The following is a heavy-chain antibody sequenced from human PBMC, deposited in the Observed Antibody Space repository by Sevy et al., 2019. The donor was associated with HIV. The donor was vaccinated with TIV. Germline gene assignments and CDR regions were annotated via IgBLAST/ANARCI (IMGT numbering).Heavy chain of an antibody. J-gene: IGHJ6*02. D-gene: IGHD2-8*01. V-gene: IGHV3-15*01. Sequence: GGSLRLSCAASGFTFTYAWMSWVRQAPGKGLEWVARIKSRPDGGTTDYAETVKGRFTISRDDSKNTLYLQMNSLKTEDSAVYYCATDPIIVLLVTDGMDVWGQGTTVTVSS. CDR2: IKSRPDGGTT. CDR1: GFTFTYAW. CDR3: ATDPIIVLLVTDGMDV.